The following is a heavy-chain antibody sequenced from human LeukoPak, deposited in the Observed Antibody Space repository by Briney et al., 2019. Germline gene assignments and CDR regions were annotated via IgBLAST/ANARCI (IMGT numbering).Heavy chain of an antibody. V-gene: IGHV3-21*01. J-gene: IGHJ4*02. CDR2: ISSSSYI. CDR3: ARGDLGYRSGGSCYSPDY. D-gene: IGHD2-15*01. Sequence: GGSLRLSCAASGFTFSSYSMNWVRQAPGKGLEWVSSISSSSYIYYADSVKGRFTISRDNAKNSLYLQMKSLRAEDAAVYYCARGDLGYRSGGSCYSPDYWGQGTLVTVSS. CDR1: GFTFSSYS.